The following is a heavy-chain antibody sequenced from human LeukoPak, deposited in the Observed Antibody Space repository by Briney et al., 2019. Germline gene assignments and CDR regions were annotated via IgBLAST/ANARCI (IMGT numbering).Heavy chain of an antibody. V-gene: IGHV3-64*01. CDR1: GFTFSSYA. D-gene: IGHD3-22*01. CDR2: ISSNGGST. CDR3: ARDNDSSGYFPDY. J-gene: IGHJ4*02. Sequence: GGSLRLSCAASGFTFSSYAMHWVRQAPGKGLEYVSAISSNGGSTYYANSVKGRFTISRGNSKNTLYLQMGSLRAEDMAVYYCARDNDSSGYFPDYWGQGTLVTVSS.